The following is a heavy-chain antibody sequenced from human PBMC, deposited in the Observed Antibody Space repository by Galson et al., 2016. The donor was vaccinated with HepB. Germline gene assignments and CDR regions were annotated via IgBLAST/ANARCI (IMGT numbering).Heavy chain of an antibody. CDR1: GFAFSSYA. J-gene: IGHJ4*02. CDR3: AKPFTSGWLTSFDH. D-gene: IGHD6-19*01. CDR2: IGLSGTPT. Sequence: SLRLSCAASGFAFSSYAINWVRLTPGKGLEWISSIGLSGTPTYYADSVKGRFPISRDNSKNTLYLEMSSLRVDDSGIYYCAKPFTSGWLTSFDHWGQGTLVTVSS. V-gene: IGHV3-23*01.